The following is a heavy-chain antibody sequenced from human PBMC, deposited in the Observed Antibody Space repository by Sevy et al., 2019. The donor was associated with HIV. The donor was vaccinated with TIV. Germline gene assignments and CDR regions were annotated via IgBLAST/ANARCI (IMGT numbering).Heavy chain of an antibody. CDR1: GFTFSNAW. V-gene: IGHV3-15*01. D-gene: IGHD1-1*01. Sequence: GGSLRLSCAASGFTFSNAWMSWGRQAPGKGLEWVGRIKSKTDGGTTDYTAPVKGSITISRDDSKNSLYLQMNSLRTEDTAIYYCTNDSKRRGLAALLDYWGQGTLVTVSS. J-gene: IGHJ4*02. CDR3: TNDSKRRGLAALLDY. CDR2: IKSKTDGGTT.